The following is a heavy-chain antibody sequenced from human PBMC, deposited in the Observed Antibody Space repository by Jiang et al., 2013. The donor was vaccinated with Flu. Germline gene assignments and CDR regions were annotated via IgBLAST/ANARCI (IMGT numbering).Heavy chain of an antibody. Sequence: GAEVKKPGESLKISCKGSGYSFTSYWIGWVRQMPGKGLEWMGIIYPGDSDTRYSPSFQGQVTISADKSISTAYLQWSSLKASDTAMYYCATPAVNIDDFWSGSVTRWGQGNPGHRLL. J-gene: IGHJ4*02. CDR1: GYSFTSYW. D-gene: IGHD3-3*01. V-gene: IGHV5-51*01. CDR2: IYPGDSDT. CDR3: ATPAVNIDDFWSGSVTR.